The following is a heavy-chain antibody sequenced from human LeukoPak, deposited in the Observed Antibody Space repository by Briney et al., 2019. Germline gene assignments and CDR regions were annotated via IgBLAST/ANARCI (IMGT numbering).Heavy chain of an antibody. V-gene: IGHV3-23*01. J-gene: IGHJ4*02. D-gene: IGHD2-21*02. CDR3: AKDFVVVPGNVNYFDY. Sequence: PGGSLRLSCAASGFTFSSYAMNWVRQAPGKGLEWVSGISASGGSTYYADSVKGRFTVSRDNSKNTLYVQMKSLRAEDTAVYYCAKDFVVVPGNVNYFDYWGQGTLVTVSS. CDR2: ISASGGST. CDR1: GFTFSSYA.